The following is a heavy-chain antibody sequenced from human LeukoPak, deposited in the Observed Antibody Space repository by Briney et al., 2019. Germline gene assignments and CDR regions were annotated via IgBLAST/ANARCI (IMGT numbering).Heavy chain of an antibody. Sequence: GGSLRLSCAASGFTFSTYWMTWVRQAPGKGLEWVANIKQDGSEKYYVDSVKGRFTISRDNAKNSLYLQMNSLRAEDTAVYYCARNGRPPWFDPWGQGTLVTVSS. CDR2: IKQDGSEK. CDR3: ARNGRPPWFDP. V-gene: IGHV3-7*01. J-gene: IGHJ5*02. D-gene: IGHD1-26*01. CDR1: GFTFSTYW.